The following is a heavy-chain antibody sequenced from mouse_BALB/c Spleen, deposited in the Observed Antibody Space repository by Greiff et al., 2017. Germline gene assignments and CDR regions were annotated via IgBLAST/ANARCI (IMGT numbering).Heavy chain of an antibody. CDR1: GYTFTSYV. CDR3: AREGGYGNLYYAMDY. D-gene: IGHD2-10*02. V-gene: IGHV1-14*01. CDR2: INPYNDGT. J-gene: IGHJ4*01. Sequence: VQLQQSGPELVKPGASVKMSCKASGYTFTSYVMHWVKQKPGQGLEWIGYINPYNDGTKYNEKFKGKATLTSDKSSSTAYMELSSLTSEDTAVYYCAREGGYGNLYYAMDYWGQGTSVTVSS.